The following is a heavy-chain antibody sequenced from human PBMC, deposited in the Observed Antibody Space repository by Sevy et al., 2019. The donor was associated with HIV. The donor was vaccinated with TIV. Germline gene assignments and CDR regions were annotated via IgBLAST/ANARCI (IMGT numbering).Heavy chain of an antibody. Sequence: GGSLRLSCAASGFIFNSYAMSWVRQAPGKGLEWVSSISGSGGSTYYADSVKGRFTISRDNFRKMVDLQVNTLRAEDTALYYCPEGYCFGGPPDYWGQGTLVTVSS. CDR1: GFIFNSYA. CDR2: ISGSGGST. CDR3: PEGYCFGGPPDY. D-gene: IGHD3-10*01. V-gene: IGHV3-23*01. J-gene: IGHJ4*02.